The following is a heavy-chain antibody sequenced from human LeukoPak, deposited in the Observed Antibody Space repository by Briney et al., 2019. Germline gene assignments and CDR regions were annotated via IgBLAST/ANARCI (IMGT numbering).Heavy chain of an antibody. D-gene: IGHD3/OR15-3a*01. CDR2: IYYSGST. Sequence: SETLSLTCTVSGGSISSYYWSWIRQPPGRGLGWIGYIYYSGSTNYNPSLKSRVTISVDTSKNQFSLKLSSVTAADTAVYYCATTYVLGYFDPWGQGTLVTVSS. CDR1: GGSISSYY. V-gene: IGHV4-59*08. J-gene: IGHJ5*02. CDR3: ATTYVLGYFDP.